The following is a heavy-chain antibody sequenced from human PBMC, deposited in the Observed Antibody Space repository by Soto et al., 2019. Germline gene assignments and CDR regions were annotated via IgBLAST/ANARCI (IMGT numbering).Heavy chain of an antibody. V-gene: IGHV3-23*01. CDR1: GFTFSSYA. CDR3: AKDRSGYDSGFDY. CDR2: ISGSGGST. J-gene: IGHJ4*02. Sequence: PGGSLRLSCAASGFTFSSYATSWVRQAPGKGLEWVSAISGSGGSTYYADSVKGRFTISRDNSKNTLYLQMNSLRAEDTAVYYCAKDRSGYDSGFDYWGQGTLVTVCS. D-gene: IGHD5-12*01.